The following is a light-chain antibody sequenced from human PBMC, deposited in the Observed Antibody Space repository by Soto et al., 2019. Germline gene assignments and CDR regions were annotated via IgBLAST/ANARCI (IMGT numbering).Light chain of an antibody. J-gene: IGKJ4*01. CDR1: QTISNTF. CDR2: GAS. V-gene: IGKV3-20*01. CDR3: QQYGVSPT. Sequence: EIVLTQSPGTLSLSPGERATLSCRASQTISNTFLACYQQRPGQAPRLLIYGASGRAAGIPGRFSGSGSGKDFPLSSSRLEHEDFAVYYCQQYGVSPTFGGGTKVEIK.